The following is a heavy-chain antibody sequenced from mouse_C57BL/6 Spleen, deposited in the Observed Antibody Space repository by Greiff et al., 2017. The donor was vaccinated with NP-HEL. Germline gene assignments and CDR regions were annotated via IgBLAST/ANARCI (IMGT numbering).Heavy chain of an antibody. CDR3: AREWGYDYDGGDWYFDV. J-gene: IGHJ1*03. D-gene: IGHD2-4*01. Sequence: QVQLQQPGAELVRPGSSVKLSCKASGYTFTSYWMHWVKQRPIQGLEWIGNIDPSDSETHYNQKFKDKATLTVDQSSSTAYMQLSSLTSEDSAVYYCAREWGYDYDGGDWYFDVWGTGTTVTVSS. V-gene: IGHV1-52*01. CDR1: GYTFTSYW. CDR2: IDPSDSET.